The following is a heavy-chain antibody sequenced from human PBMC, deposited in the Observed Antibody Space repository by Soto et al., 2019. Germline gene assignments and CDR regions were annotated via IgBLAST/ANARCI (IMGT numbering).Heavy chain of an antibody. D-gene: IGHD1-1*01. Sequence: QVQLQESGPGLVKPSETLSLTCTVSGGSVSLGSYYWSWIRQPPGKGLEWIGYIYYSGSTNYNPSLKSRVTISVDTSKNQFSLKLSSVTAADTAVYYCARDLNWDYYYYYGMDVWGQGTTVTVSS. CDR3: ARDLNWDYYYYYGMDV. CDR2: IYYSGST. V-gene: IGHV4-61*01. J-gene: IGHJ6*02. CDR1: GGSVSLGSYY.